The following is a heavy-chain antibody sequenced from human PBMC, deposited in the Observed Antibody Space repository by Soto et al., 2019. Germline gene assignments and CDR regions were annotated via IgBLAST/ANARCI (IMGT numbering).Heavy chain of an antibody. Sequence: QVQLQESGPGLVKPSETLSLTCTVSGGSISSYYWSWIRQPPGKGLEWIGYIYYSGSTNYNPSLKSRVTISVETSKNQFSLKLSSVTAADTAVYYCARLLGYCSSTSCYGGEYYYYYMDVWGKGTTVTVSS. CDR1: GGSISSYY. D-gene: IGHD2-2*01. CDR2: IYYSGST. J-gene: IGHJ6*03. CDR3: ARLLGYCSSTSCYGGEYYYYYMDV. V-gene: IGHV4-59*01.